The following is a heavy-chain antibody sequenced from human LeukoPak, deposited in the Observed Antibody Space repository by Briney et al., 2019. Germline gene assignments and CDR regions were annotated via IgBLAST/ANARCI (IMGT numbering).Heavy chain of an antibody. Sequence: KTSETLPLTCTVSGGSISSGGYYWSWIRQHPGKGLEWIGYIYYSGSTYYNPSLKSRVTISVDTSKNQFSLKLSSVTAADTAVYYCARHLPPYGDYEDWFDPWGQGVLVTVTS. V-gene: IGHV4-31*03. J-gene: IGHJ5*02. CDR2: IYYSGST. CDR3: ARHLPPYGDYEDWFDP. D-gene: IGHD4-17*01. CDR1: GGSISSGGYY.